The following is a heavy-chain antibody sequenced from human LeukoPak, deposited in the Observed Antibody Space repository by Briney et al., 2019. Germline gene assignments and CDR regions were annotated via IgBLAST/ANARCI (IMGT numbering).Heavy chain of an antibody. CDR3: ARVENDYGEYESDAFDI. D-gene: IGHD4-17*01. CDR1: GGSISSSSYY. CDR2: IYYSGST. J-gene: IGHJ3*02. Sequence: SETLSLTCTVSGGSISSSSYYWGWIRQPPGKGLEWIGSIYYSGSTYYNPSLKRRVTISVDTSKNQFSLKLSSVTAADTAVYYCARVENDYGEYESDAFDIWGQGRMVTVSS. V-gene: IGHV4-39*07.